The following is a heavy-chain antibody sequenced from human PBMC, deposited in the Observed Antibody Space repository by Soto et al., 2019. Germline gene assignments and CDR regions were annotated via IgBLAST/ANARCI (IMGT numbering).Heavy chain of an antibody. J-gene: IGHJ6*02. CDR3: ARGDYDILTGYYKRYYGMDV. D-gene: IGHD3-9*01. V-gene: IGHV5-51*01. Sequence: PGESLKISCKGSGYSFTSYWIGWVRQMPGKGLEWMGIIYPGDSDTRYSPSFQGQVTISADKSISTAYLQWSSLKASDTAMYYFARGDYDILTGYYKRYYGMDVWGQGTTVTVSS. CDR1: GYSFTSYW. CDR2: IYPGDSDT.